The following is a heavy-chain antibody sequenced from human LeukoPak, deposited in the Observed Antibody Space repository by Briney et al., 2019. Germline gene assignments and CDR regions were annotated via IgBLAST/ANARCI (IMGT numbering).Heavy chain of an antibody. Sequence: GGSLRLSCAASGFTFSSYSMTWVRQAPGKGLEWVSYISGSGGTRDYADSVKGRFTISRDSAKNSLSLQMNSLRAEDTAVYYCARDSSDGDEYYYYYMDVWGKGTTVTVSS. CDR2: ISGSGGTR. CDR3: ARDSSDGDEYYYYYMDV. J-gene: IGHJ6*03. CDR1: GFTFSSYS. D-gene: IGHD4-17*01. V-gene: IGHV3-48*01.